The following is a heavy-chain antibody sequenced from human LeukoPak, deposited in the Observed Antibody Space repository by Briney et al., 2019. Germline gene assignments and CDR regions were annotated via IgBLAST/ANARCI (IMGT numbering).Heavy chain of an antibody. V-gene: IGHV1-46*01. CDR2: INPSGSST. J-gene: IGHJ4*02. CDR3: AGGTEVDY. CDR1: GYAFTRHY. Sequence: ASVKVSCKASGYAFTRHYMHWVRQAPGQGLEWMGLINPSGSSTICAQKFQGRVTMTRDMSTSTDYMELSSLRSDDTAVYYCAGGTEVDYWGQGTLVTVSS. D-gene: IGHD3-16*01.